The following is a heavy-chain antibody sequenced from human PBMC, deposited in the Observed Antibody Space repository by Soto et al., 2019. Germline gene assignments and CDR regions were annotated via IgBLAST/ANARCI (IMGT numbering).Heavy chain of an antibody. CDR1: GYSFTSYW. Sequence: GESLKISCKGSGYSFTSYWISWVRQMPGKGLEWMGRIDPSDSYTNYSPSFQGHVTTSADKSISTAYLQWSSLKASDTAMYYCARLAQYSSSWYPIYYYGMDVWGQGTTVTVSS. J-gene: IGHJ6*02. D-gene: IGHD6-13*01. CDR2: IDPSDSYT. CDR3: ARLAQYSSSWYPIYYYGMDV. V-gene: IGHV5-10-1*01.